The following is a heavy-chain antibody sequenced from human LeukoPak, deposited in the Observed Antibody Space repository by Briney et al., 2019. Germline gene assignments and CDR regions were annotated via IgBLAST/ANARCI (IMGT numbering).Heavy chain of an antibody. D-gene: IGHD3-3*01. V-gene: IGHV6-1*01. CDR1: GDSVSSNGAA. CDR2: TYYRSQQWYS. CDR3: GRETDFGVVTN. Sequence: SQTLSLTCALSGDSVSSNGAAWDWIRQSPSRGLERLGRTYYRSQQWYSDYAPSVKGRITINADTSQNQFSLHLNSVTPEDTAVYYCGRETDFGVVTNWGQGTLVTVSS. J-gene: IGHJ4*02.